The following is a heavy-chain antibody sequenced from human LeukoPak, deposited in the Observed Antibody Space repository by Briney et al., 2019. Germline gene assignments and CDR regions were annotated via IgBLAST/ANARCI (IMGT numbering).Heavy chain of an antibody. CDR3: TRDPYGYFDY. V-gene: IGHV3-49*04. Sequence: GGSLRLSRTASGFTVGDYAMSCVRQAPGKGLGWVGFIRSKAYGGTTEYAAAVKGRLTISRDDSKNIAYLQMNSLKTEDTAVYYCTRDPYGYFDYWGQGTLVTVSS. CDR2: IRSKAYGGTT. D-gene: IGHD2-21*01. J-gene: IGHJ4*02. CDR1: GFTVGDYA.